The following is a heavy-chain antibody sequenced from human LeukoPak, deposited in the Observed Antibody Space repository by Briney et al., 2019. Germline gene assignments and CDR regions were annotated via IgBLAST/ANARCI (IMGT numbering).Heavy chain of an antibody. CDR2: LYSGGST. CDR1: GFTVSGNY. J-gene: IGHJ4*02. D-gene: IGHD3-10*01. CDR3: ARGLDTMVRGVILDY. V-gene: IGHV3-66*02. Sequence: PGGSLRLSCAASGFTVSGNYMSWVRQAPGKGLEWVSVLYSGGSTYYADSVKGRFTISRDSSKNTLYLQMNSLRAEDTAVYYCARGLDTMVRGVILDYWGQGTLVTVSS.